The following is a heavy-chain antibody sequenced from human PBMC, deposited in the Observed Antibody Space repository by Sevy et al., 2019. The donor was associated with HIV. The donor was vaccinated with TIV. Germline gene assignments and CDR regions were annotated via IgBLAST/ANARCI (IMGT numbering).Heavy chain of an antibody. V-gene: IGHV3-73*01. CDR2: IRSKANSYAT. CDR1: GFTFSGSA. D-gene: IGHD6-13*01. J-gene: IGHJ3*02. Sequence: GGSLRISCAASGFTFSGSAMHWVRQASGKGLEWVGRIRSKANSYATAYAASVKGRFTISRDDSKNTAYLQMNSLKTEDTAVYYCTRPQTTTYSSSWYWNAFDIWGQGTMVTVSS. CDR3: TRPQTTTYSSSWYWNAFDI.